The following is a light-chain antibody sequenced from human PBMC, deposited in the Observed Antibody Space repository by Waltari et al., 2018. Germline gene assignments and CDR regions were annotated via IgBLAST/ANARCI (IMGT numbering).Light chain of an antibody. V-gene: IGKV3-20*01. J-gene: IGKJ1*01. CDR2: AAS. Sequence: RATRSCRASQSVSRALAWYQQKPGQAPRLLIYAASTRATGVPDRFSGSGSGTDFSLTISRLDPEDFAVYYCQHYVNLPVTFGQGTKVEI. CDR1: QSVSRA. CDR3: QHYVNLPVT.